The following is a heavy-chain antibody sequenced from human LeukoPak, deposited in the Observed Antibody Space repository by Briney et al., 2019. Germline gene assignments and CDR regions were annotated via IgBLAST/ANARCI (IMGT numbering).Heavy chain of an antibody. CDR1: GGTFSNYA. CDR2: IIPIFGTA. Sequence: GASVKVSCKASGGTFSNYAISWVRQAPGQGLEWMGGIIPIFGTANYAQKFQGRVTITADESTSTAYMELSSLRSEDTAVYYCASPLPVLDTAMVLDAFDIWGQGTMITVSS. V-gene: IGHV1-69*13. CDR3: ASPLPVLDTAMVLDAFDI. J-gene: IGHJ3*02. D-gene: IGHD5-18*01.